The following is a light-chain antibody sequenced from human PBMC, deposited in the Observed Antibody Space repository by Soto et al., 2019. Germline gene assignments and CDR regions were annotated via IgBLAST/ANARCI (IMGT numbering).Light chain of an antibody. V-gene: IGLV2-11*01. Sequence: QSVLTQPRSVSGSPGQSVTISCTGTSSDVGGYNYVSWYQQHPGKAPKLMIYDVSKRPSGVPDRFSGSKSGNTASLTISGLQAEDEADYYCGSYAGSYTGVFGTGTKVTVL. CDR1: SSDVGGYNY. CDR3: GSYAGSYTGV. CDR2: DVS. J-gene: IGLJ1*01.